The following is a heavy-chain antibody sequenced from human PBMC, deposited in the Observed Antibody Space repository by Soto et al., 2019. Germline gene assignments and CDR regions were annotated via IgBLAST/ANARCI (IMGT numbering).Heavy chain of an antibody. V-gene: IGHV3-48*01. CDR3: ARVIFEGGGYILLGFSFLAY. CDR2: ISSSSSTI. J-gene: IGHJ4*02. Sequence: GGSLRLSCAASGFTFSSYSMNWVRQAPGKGLEWVSYISSSSSTIYYADSVKGRFTISRDNAKNSLYLQMNSLRAEDTAVYYGARVIFEGGGYILLGFSFLAYWGQGTLVPVPP. CDR1: GFTFSSYS. D-gene: IGHD3-22*01.